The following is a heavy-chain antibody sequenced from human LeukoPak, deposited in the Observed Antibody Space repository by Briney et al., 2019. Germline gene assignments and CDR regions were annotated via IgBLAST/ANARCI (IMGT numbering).Heavy chain of an antibody. J-gene: IGHJ4*02. Sequence: PGGSLRLSCAASGFTFSSYGMHWVRQAPGEGLEWVAFIQSDASNKYYADSVRGRFTISRDNSKNTLYLQMNSLRTEDTAVYYCAKRRNGGNSLPFDSWGQGTLVTVSS. V-gene: IGHV3-30*02. D-gene: IGHD4-23*01. CDR1: GFTFSSYG. CDR3: AKRRNGGNSLPFDS. CDR2: IQSDASNK.